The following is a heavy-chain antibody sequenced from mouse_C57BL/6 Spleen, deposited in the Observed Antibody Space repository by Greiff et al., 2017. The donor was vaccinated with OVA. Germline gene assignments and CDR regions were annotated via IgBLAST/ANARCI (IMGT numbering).Heavy chain of an antibody. CDR1: GFNIKDYY. CDR2: IDPEDGET. CDR3: ARCGGTGAWFAY. D-gene: IGHD1-1*02. V-gene: IGHV14-2*01. J-gene: IGHJ3*01. Sequence: VHVKQSGAELVKPGASVKLSCTASGFNIKDYYMHWVKQRTEQGLAWIGRIDPEDGETKYAPKFQGKATITADTSSNAAYLQLSSLTSEDTAVYYCARCGGTGAWFAYWGQGTLVTVSA.